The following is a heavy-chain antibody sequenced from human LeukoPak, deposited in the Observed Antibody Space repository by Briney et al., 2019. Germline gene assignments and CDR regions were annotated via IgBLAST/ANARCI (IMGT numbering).Heavy chain of an antibody. J-gene: IGHJ5*02. CDR2: IKQDGSEK. Sequence: GGSLRLSCAASGFTFSSYEMNWVRQAPGKGLEWVANIKQDGSEKYYVDSVKGRFTISRDNAKNSLYLQMNSLRAEDTAVYYCARGVVAARNWFDPWGQGTLVTVSS. D-gene: IGHD2-15*01. V-gene: IGHV3-7*01. CDR1: GFTFSSYE. CDR3: ARGVVAARNWFDP.